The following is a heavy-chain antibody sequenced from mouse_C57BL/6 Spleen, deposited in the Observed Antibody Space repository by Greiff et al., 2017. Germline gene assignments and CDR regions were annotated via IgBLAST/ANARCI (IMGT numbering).Heavy chain of an antibody. D-gene: IGHD2-2*01. CDR1: GFNIKDDY. V-gene: IGHV14-4*01. CDR2: IDPENGDT. CDR3: TTPLMVTTKGSYDY. Sequence: VQLQQSGAELVRPGASVKLSCTASGFNIKDDYMHWVKQRPEQGLEWIGWIDPENGDTEYASKFQGKATITADTSSNTAYLQLSSLTSKDPAVYYCTTPLMVTTKGSYDYWGQGTTLTVSS. J-gene: IGHJ2*01.